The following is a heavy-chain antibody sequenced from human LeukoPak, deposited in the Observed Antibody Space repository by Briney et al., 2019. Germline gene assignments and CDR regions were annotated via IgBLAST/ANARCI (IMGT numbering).Heavy chain of an antibody. J-gene: IGHJ4*02. D-gene: IGHD3-22*01. CDR1: GGSISSYY. CDR3: ARDGRGYPAYCFDY. Sequence: SETLSLTCTVSGGSISSYYLSWIRQPPGKGLEWIGYIYYSGSTNYNPSLKSRVTISVDTSKNQFSLKLSSVTAADTAVYYCARDGRGYPAYCFDYWGQGTLVTVTS. CDR2: IYYSGST. V-gene: IGHV4-59*01.